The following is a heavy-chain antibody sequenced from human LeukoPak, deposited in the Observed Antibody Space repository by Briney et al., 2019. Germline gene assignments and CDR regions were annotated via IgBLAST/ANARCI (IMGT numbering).Heavy chain of an antibody. D-gene: IGHD6-13*01. CDR1: GFTVSDNY. CDR3: ARDAPQVPAAGVLAS. J-gene: IGHJ5*02. CDR2: MYSRGDT. Sequence: GGALRLSCAASGFTVSDNYMSWVRQAPGKGLEWVSVMYSRGDTYYANSVKGRFTFSRDISKNTLYLQMNGLRTEDTAMYYCARDAPQVPAAGVLASWGQGTLVTVSS. V-gene: IGHV3-53*01.